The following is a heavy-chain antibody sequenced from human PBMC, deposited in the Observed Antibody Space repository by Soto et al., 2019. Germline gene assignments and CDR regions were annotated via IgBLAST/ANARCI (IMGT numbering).Heavy chain of an antibody. J-gene: IGHJ6*02. CDR3: ARDPTCTNGVCYRVGMDV. V-gene: IGHV3-33*01. D-gene: IGHD2-8*01. Sequence: QVQLVESGGGVVQPGRSLRLSCAASGFTFSSYGMHWVRQAPGKGLEWVAVIWYDGSNKYYADSVKGRFTISRNNSKNTLYLQMNRLRAEDTAVYYCARDPTCTNGVCYRVGMDVWGQGTTVTVSS. CDR1: GFTFSSYG. CDR2: IWYDGSNK.